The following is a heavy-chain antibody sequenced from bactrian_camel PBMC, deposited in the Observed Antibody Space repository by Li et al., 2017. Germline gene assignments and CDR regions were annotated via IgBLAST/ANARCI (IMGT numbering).Heavy chain of an antibody. CDR2: IDSDGGT. CDR3: AVQLGIRAWLCNTDNSDYGY. J-gene: IGHJ4*01. D-gene: IGHD5*01. CDR1: GYTFSTTC. Sequence: HVQLVESGGGSVQAGGSLRLSCAFSGYTFSTTCVGWFRQAPGKEREAVATIDSDGGTTYADSVKGRFTVSQDKAKNTVYLQMTSLKPEDTGMYVCAVQLGIRAWLCNTDNSDYGYWGQGTQVTVS. V-gene: IGHV3S53*01.